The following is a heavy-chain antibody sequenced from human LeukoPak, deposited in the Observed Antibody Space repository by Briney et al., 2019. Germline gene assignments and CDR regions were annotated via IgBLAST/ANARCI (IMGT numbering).Heavy chain of an antibody. J-gene: IGHJ4*02. Sequence: GASVKVSCKASGYTFTSYGISWVRQAPGQGLEWMGWISAYNGNTNYAQKLQGRVTMTRNTSISTAYMELSSLRSEDTAVYYCARRSCYYDSSGYYAIDYWGQGTLVTVSS. D-gene: IGHD3-22*01. V-gene: IGHV1-18*01. CDR1: GYTFTSYG. CDR3: ARRSCYYDSSGYYAIDY. CDR2: ISAYNGNT.